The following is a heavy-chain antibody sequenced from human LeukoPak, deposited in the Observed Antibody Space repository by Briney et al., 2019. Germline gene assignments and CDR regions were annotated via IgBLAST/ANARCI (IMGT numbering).Heavy chain of an antibody. D-gene: IGHD2-21*02. CDR2: IYHSGST. Sequence: SETLSLTCTVSGGSISSGGYYWSWIRQPPGKGLEWIGYIYHSGSTYYNPSLKSRVTISVDRSKNQFSLKLSSVTAADTAVYYCARKLQGDYWFDPWGQGTLVTVSS. V-gene: IGHV4-30-2*01. CDR3: ARKLQGDYWFDP. J-gene: IGHJ5*02. CDR1: GGSISSGGYY.